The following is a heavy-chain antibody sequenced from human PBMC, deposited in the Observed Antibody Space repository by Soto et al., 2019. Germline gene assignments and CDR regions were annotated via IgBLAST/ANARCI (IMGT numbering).Heavy chain of an antibody. CDR3: ATMGTPATGLYFFDY. V-gene: IGHV4-30-4*01. Sequence: QVQLQESGPGLVKPSQTLSLTCTVSGGSISSGNYYWSWIRQPPGKGLEWIGFISYSGSTYYSTSLESRGTISVDPPKRHFSLNLSFVTAADSAVYYCATMGTPATGLYFFDYWGQGSLVTVSS. CDR2: ISYSGST. J-gene: IGHJ4*02. CDR1: GGSISSGNYY. D-gene: IGHD2-15*01.